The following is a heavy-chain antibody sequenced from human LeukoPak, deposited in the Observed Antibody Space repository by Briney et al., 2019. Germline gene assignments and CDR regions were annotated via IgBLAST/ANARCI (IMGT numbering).Heavy chain of an antibody. CDR3: ERAKPNYYGMDV. Sequence: PGRSLRLSCAASGFTFSTYGMHWVRQAPGRGLEWVAVISYDGSNKYYADSVKGRFTISRDNSKNTLFLQVNSLRAEDTAVYYCERAKPNYYGMDVWGQGTTVTVSS. CDR2: ISYDGSNK. CDR1: GFTFSTYG. V-gene: IGHV3-30*12. J-gene: IGHJ6*02.